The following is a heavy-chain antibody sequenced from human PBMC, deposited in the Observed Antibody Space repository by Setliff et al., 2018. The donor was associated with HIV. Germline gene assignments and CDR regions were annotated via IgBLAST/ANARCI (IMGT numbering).Heavy chain of an antibody. CDR2: IYYHGST. D-gene: IGHD3-16*01. Sequence: KSSETLSLTCTVSGGSISSTNYFWGWIRQPPGKGLEWIGTIYYHGSTYYNPSLKSRVTISIDTSKNQFSLQLTSVTAADTAVYYCVNPSGAMGDFDFWGQGTLVTVSS. CDR1: GGSISSTNYF. V-gene: IGHV4-39*01. J-gene: IGHJ4*02. CDR3: VNPSGAMGDFDF.